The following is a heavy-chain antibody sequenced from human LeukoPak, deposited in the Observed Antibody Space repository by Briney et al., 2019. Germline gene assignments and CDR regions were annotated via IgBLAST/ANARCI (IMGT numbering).Heavy chain of an antibody. V-gene: IGHV3-74*03. D-gene: IGHD6-13*01. CDR1: GITFSTHW. Sequence: PGGSLRLSCAASGITFSTHWMYWVRQAPGKGLVWVSRINPDGSATMYAYSLKGRFTISRDNAKNTLYLQLNSLRAEDTSIYYCGSGIAPEDSVAVDYWGQGTLVTVSS. CDR2: INPDGSAT. CDR3: GSGIAPEDSVAVDY. J-gene: IGHJ4*02.